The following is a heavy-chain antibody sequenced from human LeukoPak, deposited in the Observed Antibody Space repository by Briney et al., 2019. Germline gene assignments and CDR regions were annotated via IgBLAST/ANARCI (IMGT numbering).Heavy chain of an antibody. Sequence: GASAKVSCKASGYTFTGYYMHWVRQAPGQGLEWMGWINPNSGGTNYAQKFQGRVTMTRDTSISTAYMELSRLRSDDTAVYYCAILGDIVVVPAAPYLDYWGQGTLVTVSS. CDR1: GYTFTGYY. CDR3: AILGDIVVVPAAPYLDY. J-gene: IGHJ4*02. CDR2: INPNSGGT. V-gene: IGHV1-2*02. D-gene: IGHD2-2*01.